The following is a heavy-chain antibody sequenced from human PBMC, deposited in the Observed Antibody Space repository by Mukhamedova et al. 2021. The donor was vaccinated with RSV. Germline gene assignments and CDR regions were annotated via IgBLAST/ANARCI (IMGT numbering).Heavy chain of an antibody. V-gene: IGHV3-7*03. J-gene: IGHJ3*02. Sequence: VRQAPGKGLEWVANIKQDGSEKYYVDSVKGRFTISRDNAKNSLYLQMNSLRAEDTAVYYCAREGNRAAFDIWGQGTMVTVSS. CDR2: IKQDGSEK. D-gene: IGHD3-16*02. CDR3: AREGNRAAFDI.